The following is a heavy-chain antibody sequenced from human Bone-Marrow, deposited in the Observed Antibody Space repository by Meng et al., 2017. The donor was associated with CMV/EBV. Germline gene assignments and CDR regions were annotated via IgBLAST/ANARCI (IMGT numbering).Heavy chain of an antibody. Sequence: GGSLRLSCAASGFTVSSSYMNWVRQAPGKGPEWVSIIYASGTAYYADSVKGRFTISRDNLKNTLYLQMDSLRAEDTAVYYCARDRGELMYCFDYWGQGTLVTVSS. CDR2: IYASGTA. CDR1: GFTVSSSY. D-gene: IGHD1-26*01. CDR3: ARDRGELMYCFDY. V-gene: IGHV3-53*01. J-gene: IGHJ4*02.